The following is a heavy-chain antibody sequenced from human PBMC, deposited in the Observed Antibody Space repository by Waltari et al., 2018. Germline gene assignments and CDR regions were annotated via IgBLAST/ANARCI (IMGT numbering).Heavy chain of an antibody. J-gene: IGHJ4*02. CDR3: ARAGIAVAGRIDY. D-gene: IGHD6-19*01. Sequence: QVQLQESGPGLVKPSGTLSLTCAVSGGSISSSNWWSWVRQPPGKGLEWIGEIYNRGRTNDNPSLKRRVTISVDKSKNQFSLKLSSVTAADTAVYYCARAGIAVAGRIDYWGQGTLVTVSS. V-gene: IGHV4-4*02. CDR2: IYNRGRT. CDR1: GGSISSSNW.